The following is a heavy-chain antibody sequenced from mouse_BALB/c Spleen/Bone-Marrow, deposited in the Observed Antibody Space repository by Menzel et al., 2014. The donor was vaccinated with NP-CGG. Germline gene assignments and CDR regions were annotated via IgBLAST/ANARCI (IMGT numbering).Heavy chain of an antibody. CDR1: GDSINSGY. Sequence: EVQLQQSGPSLVKPSQTLSLTCPVTGDSINSGYWNWIRKFPGNKLDYMGYISYSGSTYYNPSLKSRISITRDTSKNQYYLQLNSVTTEDTATYYCAIITAAWYFDVWGAGTTVTVSS. V-gene: IGHV3-8*02. CDR2: ISYSGST. D-gene: IGHD1-1*01. CDR3: AIITAAWYFDV. J-gene: IGHJ1*01.